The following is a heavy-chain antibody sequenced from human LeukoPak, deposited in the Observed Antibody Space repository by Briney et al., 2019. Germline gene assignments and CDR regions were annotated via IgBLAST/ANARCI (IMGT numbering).Heavy chain of an antibody. D-gene: IGHD2-21*02. Sequence: GGSLRLSCAASGFTFSDYTMNWVRQAPGKGLEWVSSISGGSRSIYYVDSVKGRFTISRDNAKNSLYLQVNSLRAEDTAIYYCARDYFYCGGDCFVDYWGQGTLVTVSS. CDR1: GFTFSDYT. CDR2: ISGGSRSI. CDR3: ARDYFYCGGDCFVDY. V-gene: IGHV3-21*04. J-gene: IGHJ4*02.